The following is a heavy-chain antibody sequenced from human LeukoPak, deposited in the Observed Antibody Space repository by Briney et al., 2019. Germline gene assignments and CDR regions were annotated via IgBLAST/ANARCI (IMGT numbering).Heavy chain of an antibody. CDR2: IYYSGST. D-gene: IGHD3/OR15-3a*01. V-gene: IGHV4-59*11. CDR3: ARAFGTGYPNYFDY. CDR1: GGSISSHY. J-gene: IGHJ4*02. Sequence: SETLSLTCTVSGGSISSHYWSWIRQPPGKGLEWIGYIYYSGSTNYNPSLKSRVTISVDTSKNQFSLKLSSVTAADTAVYYCARAFGTGYPNYFDYWGQGTLVTVSS.